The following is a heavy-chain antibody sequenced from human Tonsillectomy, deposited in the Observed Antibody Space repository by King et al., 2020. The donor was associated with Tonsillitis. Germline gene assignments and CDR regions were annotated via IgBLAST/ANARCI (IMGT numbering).Heavy chain of an antibody. Sequence: VQLVESGGGLVQPGGSLRLSCVASEFTFSEYWMTWLRQAPGEGLEWVANIKGDGSVKYYVDSVEGRFTISRDNADSSLFLRMNSLRAEDTAMYYCVRDRNYHDRRTYYDVLDVWGPGTMVTVSS. CDR2: IKGDGSVK. V-gene: IGHV3-7*01. D-gene: IGHD3-22*01. CDR1: EFTFSEYW. J-gene: IGHJ3*01. CDR3: VRDRNYHDRRTYYDVLDV.